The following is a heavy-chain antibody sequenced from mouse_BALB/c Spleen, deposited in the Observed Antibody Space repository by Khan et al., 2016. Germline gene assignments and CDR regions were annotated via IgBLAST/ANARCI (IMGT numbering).Heavy chain of an antibody. CDR2: KSYRGSP. Sequence: LRGSGPGLGKPSRFLSPPFPVPGYSIPRNYPWNGIRQFPENKLEGMGYKSYRGSPSYNPSLKSRISITRDTSKNQFFLQLNSVTTEDTSTYYCARYYYGSSYFDYWGQGTTLTVSS. D-gene: IGHD1-1*01. V-gene: IGHV3-2*02. J-gene: IGHJ2*01. CDR3: ARYYYGSSYFDY. CDR1: GYSIPRNYP.